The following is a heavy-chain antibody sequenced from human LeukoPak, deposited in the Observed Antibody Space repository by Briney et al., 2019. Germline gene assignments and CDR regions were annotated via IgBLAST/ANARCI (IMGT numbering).Heavy chain of an antibody. V-gene: IGHV1-18*01. CDR3: ARDFRRYFDWLAYNWFDP. D-gene: IGHD3-9*01. J-gene: IGHJ5*02. Sequence: ASVKVSCKASGYTFTSYGISWVRQAPGQGLEWMGWISAYNGNTNYAQKLQGRVTMTTDTSTSTAYMELRSLRSDDTAVYYCARDFRRYFDWLAYNWFDPWGQRTLVTVSS. CDR2: ISAYNGNT. CDR1: GYTFTSYG.